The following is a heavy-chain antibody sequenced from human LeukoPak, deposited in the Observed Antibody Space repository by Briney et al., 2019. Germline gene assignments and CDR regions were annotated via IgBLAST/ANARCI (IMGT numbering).Heavy chain of an antibody. J-gene: IGHJ4*02. D-gene: IGHD6-13*01. Sequence: GGSLRLSCAASGFTFSNLWMSWVRQAPGKGLEWVSVIYSGGSTYYADSVKGRFTISRDNSKNTLYLQMNSLRAEDTAVYYCASANSSSWPHEYDYWGQGTLVTVSS. V-gene: IGHV3-53*01. CDR1: GFTFSNLW. CDR3: ASANSSSWPHEYDY. CDR2: IYSGGST.